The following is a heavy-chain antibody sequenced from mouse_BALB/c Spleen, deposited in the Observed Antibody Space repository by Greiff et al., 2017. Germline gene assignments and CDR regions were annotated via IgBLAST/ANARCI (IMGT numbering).Heavy chain of an antibody. CDR2: IDPYNGGT. J-gene: IGHJ4*01. Sequence: VHVKQSGPELGKPGASVKISCKASGYSFTGYNMYWVKQSHRKSLEWIGYIDPYNGGTSYNQKSKGKATLTVDKSSSTAYMHLNSLTSEDSAIYYCARGGNYGNYAMDYWGQGTSVTVSS. D-gene: IGHD2-1*01. CDR3: ARGGNYGNYAMDY. V-gene: IGHV1S135*01. CDR1: GYSFTGYN.